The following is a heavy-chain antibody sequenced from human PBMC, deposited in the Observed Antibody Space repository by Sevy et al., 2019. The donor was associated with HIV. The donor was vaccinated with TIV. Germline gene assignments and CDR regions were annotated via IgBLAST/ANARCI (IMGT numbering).Heavy chain of an antibody. V-gene: IGHV1-18*04. CDR2: ITAYNGNA. CDR3: ARKGYWGGYFEF. J-gene: IGHJ4*02. CDR1: GYTFTSYG. D-gene: IGHD2-8*02. Sequence: ASVKVSCKASGYTFTSYGISWVRQAPGQGLEWMGWITAYNGNANYAQKFQGRVTMTTDTSTSAAYMDLRSLRSDDTAVYYCARKGYWGGYFEFWGQGTLVTVSS.